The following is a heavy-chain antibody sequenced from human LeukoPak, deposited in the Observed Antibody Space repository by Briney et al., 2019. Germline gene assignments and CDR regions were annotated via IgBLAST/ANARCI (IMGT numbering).Heavy chain of an antibody. J-gene: IGHJ4*02. CDR2: ISTDGNNE. CDR1: GFSFTMYG. CDR3: ARDRGGYEFFDY. V-gene: IGHV3-30*03. Sequence: PGGSLRLSCAASGFSFTMYGIHWVRQAPGKGLEWVAVISTDGNNEYYANSVKGRFTISRDNAKNSLYLQMNSLRDEDTAVYYCARDRGGYEFFDYWGQGTLVTVSS. D-gene: IGHD5-12*01.